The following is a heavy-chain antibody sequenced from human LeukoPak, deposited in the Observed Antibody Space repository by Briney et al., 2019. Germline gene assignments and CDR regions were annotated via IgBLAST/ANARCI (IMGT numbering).Heavy chain of an antibody. CDR3: ARARLYCSSTSCPNQGFDP. V-gene: IGHV3-21*01. CDR1: GFTFRSYC. CDR2: ISSSNSYI. Sequence: GSLRLSFASPGFTFRSYCLDWVRPAPGKGLGVGSSISSSNSYIYYADSVKGRFTISRDNAKNSLYLQMNSLRAEDTAVYYCARARLYCSSTSCPNQGFDPWGQGTLVTVSS. J-gene: IGHJ5*02. D-gene: IGHD2-2*01.